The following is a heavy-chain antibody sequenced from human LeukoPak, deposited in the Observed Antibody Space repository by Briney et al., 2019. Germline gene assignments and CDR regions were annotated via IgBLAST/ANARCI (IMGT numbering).Heavy chain of an antibody. CDR3: ARQYSSSWDAFDI. J-gene: IGHJ3*02. CDR2: ISNSGGST. Sequence: GGSLRLSCAASGFTFSSYAMSWVRQAPGKGLEWVSAISNSGGSTYYADSVKGRFTISRDNSNNTLYLQMNSLRAGDTAVYYCARQYSSSWDAFDIWGQGTMVTVSS. D-gene: IGHD6-6*01. V-gene: IGHV3-23*01. CDR1: GFTFSSYA.